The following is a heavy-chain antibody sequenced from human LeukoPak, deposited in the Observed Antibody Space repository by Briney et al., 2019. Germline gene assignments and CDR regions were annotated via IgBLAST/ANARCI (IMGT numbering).Heavy chain of an antibody. Sequence: GASVKVSCKASGYTFTSYDINWVRQATGQGLEWMGWMNPNSGNTGYAQKFQGRVTITRNTSISTAYMELSSLRSEDTAVYYCARGYQWELLGEDYFDYWGQGTLVTVSS. CDR2: MNPNSGNT. D-gene: IGHD1-26*01. CDR3: ARGYQWELLGEDYFDY. J-gene: IGHJ4*02. V-gene: IGHV1-8*03. CDR1: GYTFTSYD.